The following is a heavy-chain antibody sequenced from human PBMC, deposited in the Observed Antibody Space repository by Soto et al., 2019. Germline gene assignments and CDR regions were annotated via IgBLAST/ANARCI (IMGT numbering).Heavy chain of an antibody. D-gene: IGHD6-19*01. J-gene: IGHJ4*02. CDR1: GFTFFSFW. CDR3: ASLYSSAWVRDY. Sequence: HPGGSPRLSCAACGFTFFSFWMPWVPQAPGKGLVCGSRISSDGSSTNYADSVKGRFTISRDKAKNTLYLQMYNLRAEDTAVYYCASLYSSAWVRDYWGQGTLVTVSS. V-gene: IGHV3-74*01. CDR2: ISSDGSST.